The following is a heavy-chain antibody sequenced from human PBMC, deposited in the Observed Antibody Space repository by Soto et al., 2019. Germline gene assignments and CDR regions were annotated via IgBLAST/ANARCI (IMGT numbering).Heavy chain of an antibody. CDR2: ISGSGGST. Sequence: GGSLRLSCAASGFTFSSYAMSWVRQAPGKGLEWVSAISGSGGSTYYADSVKGRFTISRDNSKNTLYLQMNSLRAEDTAVYYCAKLGQQRDYYYGMDVWGQGTKVTLSS. CDR3: AKLGQQRDYYYGMDV. J-gene: IGHJ6*02. V-gene: IGHV3-23*01. CDR1: GFTFSSYA. D-gene: IGHD6-13*01.